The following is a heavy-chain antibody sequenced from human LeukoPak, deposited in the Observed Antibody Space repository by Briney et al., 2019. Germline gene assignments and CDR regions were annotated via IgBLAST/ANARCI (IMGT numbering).Heavy chain of an antibody. D-gene: IGHD6-19*01. V-gene: IGHV4-61*01. CDR2: IYYSGST. CDR3: AKGGHSSGWYHDY. CDR1: GGSVRSDNYY. J-gene: IGHJ4*02. Sequence: SETPSLTCIVSGGSVRSDNYYWSWIRQPPGRGLEWIGYIYYSGSTNYNPSLKSRITISVDTSKNQFSLKLSSVTAADTAVYYCAKGGHSSGWYHDYWGQGTLVTVSS.